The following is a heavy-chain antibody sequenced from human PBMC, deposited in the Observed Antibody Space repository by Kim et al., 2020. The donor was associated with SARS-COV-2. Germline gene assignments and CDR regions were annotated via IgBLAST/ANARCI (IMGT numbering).Heavy chain of an antibody. D-gene: IGHD2-15*01. V-gene: IGHV3-21*01. CDR3: ASYCSYGSCYSAY. J-gene: IGHJ4*02. CDR1: GFDFSVYS. CDR2: IGTAGNDI. Sequence: GGSLRLSCVASGFDFSVYSMIWVRQAPGKGLEWVSSIGTAGNDIYYGDSMKGRFTISRDNAKNSLYLQLNSLRVEDTALYYCASYCSYGSCYSAYWDQGT.